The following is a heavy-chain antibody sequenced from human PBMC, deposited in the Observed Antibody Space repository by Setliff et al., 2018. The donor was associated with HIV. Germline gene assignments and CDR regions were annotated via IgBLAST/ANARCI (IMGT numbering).Heavy chain of an antibody. CDR2: IYYSGST. Sequence: LSLTCTVSGGSISSGGYYWSWIRQHPGKGLEWIGYIYYSGSTYYNPSLKSRVTISIDTSKNQFSLNLSSVTAADTAVYYCARFDHASIDYWGQGTLVTVS. J-gene: IGHJ4*02. D-gene: IGHD2-2*01. CDR3: ARFDHASIDY. CDR1: GGSISSGGYY. V-gene: IGHV4-31*03.